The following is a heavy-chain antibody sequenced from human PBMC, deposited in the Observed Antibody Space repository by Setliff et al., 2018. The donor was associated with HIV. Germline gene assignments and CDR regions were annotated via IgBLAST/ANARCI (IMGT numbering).Heavy chain of an antibody. CDR1: GGSISGYY. J-gene: IGHJ5*02. D-gene: IGHD2-15*01. CDR3: ARGQYCGGGSCYSPSYNWFDP. CDR2: LHYSGRN. V-gene: IGHV4-59*08. Sequence: KTSETLSLTCTVSGGSISGYYWSWIRQPPGMGLEWIGYLHYSGRNNHNPSLKSRVTISVDTTKNQASLHLSSVTAADTAVYYCARGQYCGGGSCYSPSYNWFDPWGQGTLVTV.